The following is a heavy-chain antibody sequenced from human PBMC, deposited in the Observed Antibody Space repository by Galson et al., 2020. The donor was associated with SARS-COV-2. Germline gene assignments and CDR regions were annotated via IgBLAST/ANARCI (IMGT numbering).Heavy chain of an antibody. Sequence: GESLKISCKVSGYTLTELSMHWVRQAPGKGLEWMGGFDPEDGETIYAQKFQGRVTMTEDTSTDTAYMELSSLRSEDTAVYYCATGPPILGEGGGWFDPWGQGTLVTVSS. V-gene: IGHV1-24*01. CDR1: GYTLTELS. CDR2: FDPEDGET. D-gene: IGHD3-16*01. CDR3: ATGPPILGEGGGWFDP. J-gene: IGHJ5*02.